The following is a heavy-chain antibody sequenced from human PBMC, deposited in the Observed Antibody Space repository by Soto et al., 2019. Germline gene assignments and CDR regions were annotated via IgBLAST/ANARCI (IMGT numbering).Heavy chain of an antibody. V-gene: IGHV1-69*02. Sequence: GASVKVSCKASGCTLSSYTISSVRQAPGQGLEWMGRIIPILGIANYAQKFQGRVTITADKSTSTAYMELSSLRSEDTAVYYCARLPTPVEREKFEYWGKGTLVPVSP. CDR2: IIPILGIA. D-gene: IGHD1-1*01. CDR1: GCTLSSYT. J-gene: IGHJ4*02. CDR3: ARLPTPVEREKFEY.